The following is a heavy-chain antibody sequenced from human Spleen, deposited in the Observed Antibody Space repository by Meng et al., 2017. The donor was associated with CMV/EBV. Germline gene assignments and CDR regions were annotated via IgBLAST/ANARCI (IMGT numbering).Heavy chain of an antibody. V-gene: IGHV3-48*03. Sequence: GESLKISCVASGFPFSSYEMNWVRQAPGKGLEWISFMSQTGSIIHYADSVKGRFTISRDNSKNTLYLQMNSLRAEDTAVYYCAKPMVRGVSTNYYGMDVWGQGTTVTVSS. J-gene: IGHJ6*02. CDR2: MSQTGSII. CDR1: GFPFSSYE. D-gene: IGHD3-10*01. CDR3: AKPMVRGVSTNYYGMDV.